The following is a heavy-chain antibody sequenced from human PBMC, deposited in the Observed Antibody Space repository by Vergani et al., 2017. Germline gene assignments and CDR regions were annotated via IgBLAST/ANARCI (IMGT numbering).Heavy chain of an antibody. CDR3: ARDPSKQIYYYYYYYIDV. V-gene: IGHV1-2*02. D-gene: IGHD3-3*01. CDR1: GYTFTGYY. Sequence: QVQLVQSGAEVKKPGASVKVSCKASGYTFTGYYMHWVRQAPGQGLEGMGWINPNSGGTNYAQKFQGRVTMTRDTSISNAYMKLSRLRSGDTAVYDWARDPSKQIYYYYYYYIDVWGKGTTVTVSS. J-gene: IGHJ6*03. CDR2: INPNSGGT.